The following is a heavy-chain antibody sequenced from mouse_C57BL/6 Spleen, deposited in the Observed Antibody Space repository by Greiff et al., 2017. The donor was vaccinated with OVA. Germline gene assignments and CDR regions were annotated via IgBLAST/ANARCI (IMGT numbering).Heavy chain of an antibody. CDR1: GYTFTSYW. V-gene: IGHV1-55*01. D-gene: IGHD2-2*01. CDR2: IYPGSGRT. J-gene: IGHJ2*01. Sequence: QVQLQQPGAELVKPGASVKMSCKASGYTFTSYWITWVKQRPGQGLEWIGAIYPGSGRTNYNEKFKSKATLTVDTSSSTAYMQLSSLTSEDSAVYYCARSMGLPPVRDYWGQGTTLTVSS. CDR3: ARSMGLPPVRDY.